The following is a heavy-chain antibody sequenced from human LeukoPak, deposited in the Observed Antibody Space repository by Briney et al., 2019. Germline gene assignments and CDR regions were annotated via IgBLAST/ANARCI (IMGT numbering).Heavy chain of an antibody. V-gene: IGHV4-39*01. D-gene: IGHD6-6*01. Sequence: PSETLSLTCTVSGGSISSSSYYWGWIRQPQGKGLEWIGSIYYSGSTYYNPSLKSRVTISVDTSKNQFSLKLSSVTAADTAVYYCARRAQLAPRQPRDYWGQGTLVTVSS. CDR3: ARRAQLAPRQPRDY. J-gene: IGHJ4*02. CDR2: IYYSGST. CDR1: GGSISSSSYY.